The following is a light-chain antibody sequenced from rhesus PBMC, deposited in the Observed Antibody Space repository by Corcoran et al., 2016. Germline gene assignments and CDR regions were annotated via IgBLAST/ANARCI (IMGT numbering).Light chain of an antibody. CDR3: LQHSNWPHT. CDR2: GAS. V-gene: IGKV3-24*01. J-gene: IGKJ4*01. Sequence: EIVMTQSPATLSLSPGERATLSCRASQSVSSSLAWYQQKPGQAPRLLIYGASRRATGIPDRVRGSGSGTDCTLTISSLEPEDVAVYYCLQHSNWPHTFGGGTKVELK. CDR1: QSVSSS.